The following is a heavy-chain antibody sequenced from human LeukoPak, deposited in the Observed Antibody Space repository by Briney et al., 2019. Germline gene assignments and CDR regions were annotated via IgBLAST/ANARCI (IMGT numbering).Heavy chain of an antibody. D-gene: IGHD3-3*01. J-gene: IGHJ6*03. V-gene: IGHV4-59*01. Sequence: SETLSLTCAVYGGSFSGYYWSWIRQPPGKGLEWIGYIYYSGSTNYNPSLKSRVTISVDTSKNQFSLKLSSVTAADTAVYYCARAKTYYDFWSGYRREGGYYYYYMDVWGKGTTVTVSS. CDR1: GGSFSGYY. CDR3: ARAKTYYDFWSGYRREGGYYYYYMDV. CDR2: IYYSGST.